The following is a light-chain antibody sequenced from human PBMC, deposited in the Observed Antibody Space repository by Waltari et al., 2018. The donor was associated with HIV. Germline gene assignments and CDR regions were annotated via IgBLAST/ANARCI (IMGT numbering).Light chain of an antibody. J-gene: IGLJ1*01. V-gene: IGLV2-23*02. Sequence: QSALTQPASVPGSPGQSLTLSCTGTSSNVGCDALVSCYQQHPGEAPKLIIYEVTKRPSGVFNRLSGSKSGNTASLTITGLQAEDEADYYCCSCPRSGIRYVFGTGTKVTVL. CDR3: CSCPRSGIRYV. CDR2: EVT. CDR1: SSNVGCDAL.